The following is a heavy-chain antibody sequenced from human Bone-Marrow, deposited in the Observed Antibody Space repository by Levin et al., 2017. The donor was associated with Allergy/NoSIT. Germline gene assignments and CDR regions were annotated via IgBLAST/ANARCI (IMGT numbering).Heavy chain of an antibody. D-gene: IGHD3-10*01. CDR3: ARVTMVRGVMWEYVFDL. CDR1: GDSINSYNW. Sequence: SETLSLTCAVSGDSINSYNWWSWVRQPPGKGLEWIGQVFHSGSTNYNPSLKSRATISIDKSTNQFSLMVSSVTAADTGVYYCARVTMVRGVMWEYVFDLWGQGTLVTVSS. J-gene: IGHJ4*02. V-gene: IGHV4-4*02. CDR2: VFHSGST.